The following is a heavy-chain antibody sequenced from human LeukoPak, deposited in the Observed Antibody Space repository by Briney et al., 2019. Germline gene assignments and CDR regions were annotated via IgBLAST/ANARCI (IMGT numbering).Heavy chain of an antibody. Sequence: GGPLRLSCAASGFTVSRNYMTWVRQAPGKGLEWGSVIYSGGSTYYADSVKGRFTISRDNSKNTLYLQMNSLRAEDTAVYYCAGTIVGKWAIDYWGQGTLVTVSS. V-gene: IGHV3-53*01. D-gene: IGHD3-22*01. CDR3: AGTIVGKWAIDY. J-gene: IGHJ4*02. CDR2: IYSGGST. CDR1: GFTVSRNY.